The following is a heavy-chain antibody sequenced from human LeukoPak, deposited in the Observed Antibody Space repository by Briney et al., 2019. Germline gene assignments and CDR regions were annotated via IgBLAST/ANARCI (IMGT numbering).Heavy chain of an antibody. CDR3: ARDGGGTIFGVVIPYYYYYYMDV. CDR2: INPNSGGT. Sequence: ASVKVSCKASGYTFTSYYMHWVRQAPGQGLEWMGWINPNSGGTNYAQKFQGRVTMTRDTSISTAYMELSRLRSDDTAVYYCARDGGGTIFGVVIPYYYYYYMDVWGKGTTVTVSS. J-gene: IGHJ6*03. CDR1: GYTFTSYY. V-gene: IGHV1-2*02. D-gene: IGHD3-3*01.